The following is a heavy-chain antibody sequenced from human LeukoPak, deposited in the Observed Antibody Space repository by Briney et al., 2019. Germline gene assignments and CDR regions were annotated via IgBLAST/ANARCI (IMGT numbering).Heavy chain of an antibody. V-gene: IGHV4-4*07. J-gene: IGHJ4*02. CDR3: AREGDGLWFGEHHFDY. CDR2: IYTSGST. CDR1: GGSISSYD. Sequence: SETLSLTCSVSGGSISSYDWIWIRQPAGKGLEWIGRIYTSGSTNYNPSLKSRVTMSVDTSKNQFSLKLSSVTAADTAVYYCAREGDGLWFGEHHFDYWGQGTLVTVSS. D-gene: IGHD3-10*01.